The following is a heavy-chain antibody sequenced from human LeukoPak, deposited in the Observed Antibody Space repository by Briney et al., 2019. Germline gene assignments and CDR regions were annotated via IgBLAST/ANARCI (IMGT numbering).Heavy chain of an antibody. Sequence: ASVKVSCKASGYTFTSYNINWVRQATGQGLEWMGWISADNGNTNYAQKLQGRVTVTTDTSTSTAYMELRSLRSDDTAVYYCAREFSGRYPPSYFDYWGQGTLVTVSS. D-gene: IGHD1-26*01. CDR2: ISADNGNT. J-gene: IGHJ4*02. CDR3: AREFSGRYPPSYFDY. CDR1: GYTFTSYN. V-gene: IGHV1-18*01.